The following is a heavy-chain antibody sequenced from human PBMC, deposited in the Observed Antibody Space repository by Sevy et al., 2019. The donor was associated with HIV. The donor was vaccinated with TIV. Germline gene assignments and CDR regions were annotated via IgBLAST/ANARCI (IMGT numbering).Heavy chain of an antibody. D-gene: IGHD2-2*01. V-gene: IGHV3-21*01. CDR3: ARGHVVVPGAAPYYYYHMDV. CDR2: VSSSSGYI. J-gene: IGHJ6*03. CDR1: GFIFSTYS. Sequence: GGSLRLSCAASGFIFSTYSMNWVRQAPGKGLEWVSSVSSSSGYIYYADSVKGRFTISRDNAKNSLYLELNSLRAEDTAVYFCARGHVVVPGAAPYYYYHMDVWGKGTTVTVSS.